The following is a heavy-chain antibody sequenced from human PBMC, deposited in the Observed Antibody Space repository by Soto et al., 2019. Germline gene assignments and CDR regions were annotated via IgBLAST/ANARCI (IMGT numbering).Heavy chain of an antibody. J-gene: IGHJ5*02. CDR2: MNPNSGNT. V-gene: IGHV1-8*01. D-gene: IGHD1-1*01. CDR1: GYTFTSYD. CDR3: ARAAGTTGTRRRPWFDP. Sequence: GASVKVSCKASGYTFTSYDINWVRQATGQGLEWMGWMNPNSGNTGYAQKFQGRVTMTRNTSISTAYMELSSLRSEDTAVYYCARAAGTTGTRRRPWFDPWGQGTLVTVSS.